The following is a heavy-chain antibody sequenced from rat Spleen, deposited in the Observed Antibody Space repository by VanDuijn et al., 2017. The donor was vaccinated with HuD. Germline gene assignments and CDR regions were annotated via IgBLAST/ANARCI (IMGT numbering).Heavy chain of an antibody. CDR2: IWSGGST. CDR3: ARRAKYYYDGSYYYVHFDY. V-gene: IGHV2-16*01. D-gene: IGHD1-12*02. J-gene: IGHJ2*01. Sequence: QVQLKESGPGLVQPSQTLSLTCTVSGFSLTNYGVSWVRQPPGKGLEWIGAIWSGGSTDYNSALKSRLNISRDTSKSQVLLKMNSLQTEDTAMYFCARRAKYYYDGSYYYVHFDYWGQGVMVTVSS. CDR1: GFSLTNYG.